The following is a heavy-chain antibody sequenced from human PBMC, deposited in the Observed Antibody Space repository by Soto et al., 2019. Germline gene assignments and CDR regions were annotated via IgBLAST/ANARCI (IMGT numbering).Heavy chain of an antibody. CDR1: GGTFSSYS. Sequence: SSVKVSCNDSGGTFSSYSISCVLQTPGQGLEWMGRIIPILGIANNAQKFQGRVTMTADKSTGTAYMELSSLRSEDTAMYYCARHEQWPRDRHYYFDYWRKGTLVTVSS. CDR3: ARHEQWPRDRHYYFDY. V-gene: IGHV1-69*02. D-gene: IGHD6-19*01. CDR2: IIPILGIA. J-gene: IGHJ4*02.